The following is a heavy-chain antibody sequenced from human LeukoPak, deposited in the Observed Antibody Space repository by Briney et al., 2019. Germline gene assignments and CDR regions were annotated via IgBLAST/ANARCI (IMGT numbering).Heavy chain of an antibody. J-gene: IGHJ4*02. CDR3: ARAPLSSGWYFLLVDY. D-gene: IGHD6-19*01. V-gene: IGHV4-59*01. CDR2: IYYSGST. CDR1: GGSISSYY. Sequence: SETLSLTCTVSGGSISSYYWSWIRQPPGKGLEWIGYIYYSGSTDYNPSLKSRVTISVDTSKNQFSLKLSSVTAADTAVYYCARAPLSSGWYFLLVDYWGQGTLVTVSS.